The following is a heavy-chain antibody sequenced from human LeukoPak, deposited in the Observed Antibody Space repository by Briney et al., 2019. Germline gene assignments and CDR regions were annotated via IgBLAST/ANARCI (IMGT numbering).Heavy chain of an antibody. CDR1: GFTFNNYA. CDR2: ISPGGSDT. D-gene: IGHD3-9*01. J-gene: IGHJ4*02. V-gene: IGHV3-23*01. CDR3: AKAADWLAADYIDY. Sequence: PGGSLRLSCAASGFTFNNYAMSWVRQAPGKGLEWVSAISPGGSDTYYADSLRGRFTISRDNSKNTLDLQMSSLRVEDTAVYYCAKAADWLAADYIDYWGQGTLVTVSS.